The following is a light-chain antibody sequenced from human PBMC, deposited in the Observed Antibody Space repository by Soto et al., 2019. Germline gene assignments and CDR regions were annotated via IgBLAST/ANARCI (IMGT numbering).Light chain of an antibody. CDR2: KAS. CDR3: LQYNVYPLS. Sequence: DIQMTQSPSTLSASVGDRVTITCRASQNINRWLAWYQQRPGKAPNLLIHKASTLEVGVPSRFSGSASGTEFQLTISSLQPDDFAVYFCLQYNVYPLSFGGGTKVEIK. CDR1: QNINRW. J-gene: IGKJ4*01. V-gene: IGKV1-5*03.